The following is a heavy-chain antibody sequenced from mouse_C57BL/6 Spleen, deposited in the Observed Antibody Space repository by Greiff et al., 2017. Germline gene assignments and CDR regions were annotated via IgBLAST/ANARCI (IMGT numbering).Heavy chain of an antibody. CDR2: IYPGDGDT. CDR1: GYAFSSSW. V-gene: IGHV1-82*01. Sequence: QVQLQQSGPELVKPGASVKISCKASGYAFSSSWMNWVKQRPGKGLEWIGRIYPGDGDTNYNGKFKGKATLTADKSSSTAYMQLSRLTSEDSAVYFCARGVGRDFDYWGQGTTLTVSS. CDR3: ARGVGRDFDY. D-gene: IGHD4-1*01. J-gene: IGHJ2*01.